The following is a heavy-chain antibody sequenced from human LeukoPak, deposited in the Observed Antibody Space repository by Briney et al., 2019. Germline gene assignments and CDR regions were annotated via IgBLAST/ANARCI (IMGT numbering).Heavy chain of an antibody. Sequence: PSETLSLTCTVSGGSISSYYWSWIRHPAGKGLEWIGRIYTSGSTNYNPSLKSRVTMSVDTSKNQFSLKLSSVTAADTAVYYCARDPLQDFWSGYYGYGMDVWGQGTTVTVSS. CDR2: IYTSGST. V-gene: IGHV4-4*07. CDR3: ARDPLQDFWSGYYGYGMDV. D-gene: IGHD3-3*01. CDR1: GGSISSYY. J-gene: IGHJ6*02.